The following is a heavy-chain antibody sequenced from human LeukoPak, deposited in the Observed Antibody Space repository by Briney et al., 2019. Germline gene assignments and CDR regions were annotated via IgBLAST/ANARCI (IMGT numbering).Heavy chain of an antibody. V-gene: IGHV3-30*03. CDR2: ISYDGSNK. CDR1: GFTFTNYE. CDR3: ARPYDSSGSYPFDAFDI. Sequence: GGSLRLSCAASGFTFTNYEMSWVRQASGKGLEWVAVISYDGSNKYYADSVKGRFTISRDNSKNTLYLQMNSLRAEDTAVYYCARPYDSSGSYPFDAFDIWGQGTMVTVSS. J-gene: IGHJ3*02. D-gene: IGHD3-22*01.